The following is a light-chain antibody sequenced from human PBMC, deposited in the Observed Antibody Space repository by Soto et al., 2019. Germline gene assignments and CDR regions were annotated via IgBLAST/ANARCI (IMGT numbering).Light chain of an antibody. Sequence: QSALTQPAAVSGSPGQSITISCTGTSSDIGDYNYVSWYQQHPGKAPKLMIYEVRNRPSGVSNRFSGSKSGNTASLTISGLQGEDEADYYCTSYTTSSTLYVFGTGTKLTV. CDR3: TSYTTSSTLYV. CDR2: EVR. J-gene: IGLJ1*01. CDR1: SSDIGDYNY. V-gene: IGLV2-14*01.